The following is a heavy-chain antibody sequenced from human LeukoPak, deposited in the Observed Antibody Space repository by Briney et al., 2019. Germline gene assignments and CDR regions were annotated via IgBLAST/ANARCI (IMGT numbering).Heavy chain of an antibody. CDR3: AREVPDCSSTSCYVYYYYMDV. Sequence: SETLSLTRTVSGGSISGGGYYWSWIRQHPGKGLEWIGYIYYSGSTYYNPSLKSRVTISVDTSKNQFSLKLSSVTAADTAVYYCAREVPDCSSTSCYVYYYYMDVWGKGTTVTVSS. CDR1: GGSISGGGYY. CDR2: IYYSGST. J-gene: IGHJ6*03. V-gene: IGHV4-31*03. D-gene: IGHD2-2*01.